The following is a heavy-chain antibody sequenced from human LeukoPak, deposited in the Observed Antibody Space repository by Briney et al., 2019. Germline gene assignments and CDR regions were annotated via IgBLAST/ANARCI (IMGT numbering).Heavy chain of an antibody. D-gene: IGHD3-9*01. V-gene: IGHV3-33*01. J-gene: IGHJ4*02. Sequence: GRSLRLSCAASGFTFSSYGMHWVRQAPGKGLEWVAVIWYDGSNKYYADSVKGRFTISRDNSKNTLYLQMNSLRAEDTAVYYCARLGSGLRYFHCWGQGTLVTVSS. CDR1: GFTFSSYG. CDR3: ARLGSGLRYFHC. CDR2: IWYDGSNK.